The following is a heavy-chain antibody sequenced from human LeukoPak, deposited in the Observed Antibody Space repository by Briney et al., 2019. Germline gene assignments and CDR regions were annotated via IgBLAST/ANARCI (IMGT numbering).Heavy chain of an antibody. D-gene: IGHD5-18*01. CDR2: IKQDGSEK. CDR3: ARVRNAAMVGYYYYGMDV. V-gene: IGHV3-7*01. Sequence: GGSLRLSCAASGFTFSSYWMSWVRQAPGKGLEWVANIKQDGSEKYYVGSVKGRFTISRDNAKNSLYLQMNSLRAEDTAVYYCARVRNAAMVGYYYYGMDVWGQGTTVTVSS. J-gene: IGHJ6*02. CDR1: GFTFSSYW.